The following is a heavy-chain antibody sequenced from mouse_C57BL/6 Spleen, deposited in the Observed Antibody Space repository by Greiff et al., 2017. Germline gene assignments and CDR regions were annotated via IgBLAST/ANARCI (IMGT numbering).Heavy chain of an antibody. Sequence: VQLQQSGPGLVAPSQSLSITCTVSGFSLTSYGVHWVRQPPGKGLEWLVVIWSDGSTTYNSALKSRLSISKDNSKSQVFLKMNSLHTDDTAMYYCARHRYYGSFYAMDYWGQGTSVTVSS. CDR3: ARHRYYGSFYAMDY. CDR2: IWSDGST. J-gene: IGHJ4*01. V-gene: IGHV2-6-1*01. D-gene: IGHD1-1*01. CDR1: GFSLTSYG.